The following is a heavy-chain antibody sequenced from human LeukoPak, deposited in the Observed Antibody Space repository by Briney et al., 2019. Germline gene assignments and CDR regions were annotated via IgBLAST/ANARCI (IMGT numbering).Heavy chain of an antibody. CDR2: IRYDGSNK. CDR1: GFTFSSYG. CDR3: ARGRRWLQYGGKWFDP. J-gene: IGHJ5*02. Sequence: GGSLRLSCAASGFTFSSYGMHWVRQAPGKGLEWVAFIRYDGSNKYYADSVKGRFTISRDNSKNTLYLQMNSLRAEDTAVYYCARGRRWLQYGGKWFDPWGQGTLVTVSS. D-gene: IGHD5-24*01. V-gene: IGHV3-30*02.